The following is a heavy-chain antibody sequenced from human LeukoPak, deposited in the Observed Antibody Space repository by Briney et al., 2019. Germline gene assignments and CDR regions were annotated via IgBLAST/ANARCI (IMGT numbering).Heavy chain of an antibody. CDR1: GYTFTSYD. CDR2: MNPNSGNT. CDR3: ARFFRQQLVLGYYYYGMDV. Sequence: ASVKVSCKASGYTFTSYDINWLRQATGQGLEWMGWMNPNSGNTGYAQKFQGRVTMTRNTSISTAYMELSSLRSEDTAVYYCARFFRQQLVLGYYYYGMDVWGQGTTVTVSS. D-gene: IGHD6-6*01. V-gene: IGHV1-8*01. J-gene: IGHJ6*02.